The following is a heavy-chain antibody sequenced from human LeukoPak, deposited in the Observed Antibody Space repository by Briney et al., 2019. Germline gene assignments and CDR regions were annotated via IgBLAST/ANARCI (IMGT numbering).Heavy chain of an antibody. V-gene: IGHV1-18*01. D-gene: IGHD3-22*01. Sequence: ASMKVSCKASGYTFTSYGLSWVRQAPGQGLEWMGWISANNGHTHYAQKFQGRLTITRDMSTRTVDMELRSLRSDDTAVYYCARDMRHYRYYESDEYYFNFEYWGQGTLVTVSS. CDR2: ISANNGHT. J-gene: IGHJ4*02. CDR3: ARDMRHYRYYESDEYYFNFEY. CDR1: GYTFTSYG.